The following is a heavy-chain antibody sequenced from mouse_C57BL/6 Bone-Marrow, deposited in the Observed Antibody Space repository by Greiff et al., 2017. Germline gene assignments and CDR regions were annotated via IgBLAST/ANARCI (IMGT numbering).Heavy chain of an antibody. CDR1: YTFSRRVH. D-gene: IGHD2-2*01. Sequence: VQLQQSGPELARPWASVKISCQAFYTFSRRVHFAIRDTNYWMQWVKQRPGQGLEWIGAIYPANGDTSYNQKFKGKATLTADKSSSTAYMQISSLTSEDAAVYYCAWNGYGPYWYFDVWGTGTTVTVSS. CDR3: SEDAAVYYCAWNGYGPYWYFDV. J-gene: IGHJ1*03. V-gene: IGHV1-87*01. CDR2: GQGLEWIG.